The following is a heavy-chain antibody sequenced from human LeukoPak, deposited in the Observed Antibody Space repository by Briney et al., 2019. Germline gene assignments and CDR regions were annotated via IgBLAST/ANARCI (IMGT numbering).Heavy chain of an antibody. Sequence: SQTLSLTCTVSGGSISSGDYYWSWIRQPPGKGLEWIGYIYYSGSTYYNPSLRSRVTISVDTSKNQFSLKLSSVTAADTAVYYCARISPYKYSYGVIDYWGQGTLVTVSS. CDR1: GGSISSGDYY. D-gene: IGHD5-18*01. CDR2: IYYSGST. V-gene: IGHV4-30-4*08. J-gene: IGHJ4*02. CDR3: ARISPYKYSYGVIDY.